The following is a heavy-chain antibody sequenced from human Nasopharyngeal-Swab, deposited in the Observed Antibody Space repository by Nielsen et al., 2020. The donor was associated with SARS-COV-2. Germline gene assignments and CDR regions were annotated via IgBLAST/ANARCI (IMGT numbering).Heavy chain of an antibody. Sequence: WIRQPPGKGLEWLALIDWDDDKYYSTSLKTRLTISKDTSKNQLVLTMTIMDTVDTAAYYCARGAWFGEFNWFDPWGQGTLVTVSS. CDR3: ARGAWFGEFNWFDP. D-gene: IGHD3-10*01. V-gene: IGHV2-70*01. J-gene: IGHJ5*02. CDR2: IDWDDDK.